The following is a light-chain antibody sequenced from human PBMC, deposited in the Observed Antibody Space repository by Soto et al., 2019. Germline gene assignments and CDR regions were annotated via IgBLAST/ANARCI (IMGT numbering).Light chain of an antibody. Sequence: QSALTQPASVSGSPGQSITISCTGTSSDVGGYNYVSWYQQHPGKAPKLMIYEVSNRPSGVSNRFSGSKSGNTASLTISGLQAEDEAEYYCCSYTSSSPYVFGTGTKLTVL. J-gene: IGLJ1*01. CDR2: EVS. CDR3: CSYTSSSPYV. V-gene: IGLV2-14*01. CDR1: SSDVGGYNY.